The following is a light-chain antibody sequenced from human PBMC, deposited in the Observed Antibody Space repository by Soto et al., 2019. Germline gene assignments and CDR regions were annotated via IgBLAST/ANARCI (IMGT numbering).Light chain of an antibody. V-gene: IGKV1-5*01. CDR2: DAS. CDR3: QQYNSYSRT. Sequence: DIQMTQSPSTLSASVGHRVTITCRASQSISSWLAWYQQKPGKAPKLLIYDASSLESGVPSRCSRSESGTEFTLTISSLQPDDFATYYGQQYNSYSRTFGQGTKVEIK. J-gene: IGKJ1*01. CDR1: QSISSW.